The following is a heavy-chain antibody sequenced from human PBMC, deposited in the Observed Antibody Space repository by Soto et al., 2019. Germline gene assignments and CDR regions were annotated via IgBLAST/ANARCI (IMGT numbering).Heavy chain of an antibody. CDR1: GYSFTSYW. D-gene: IGHD4-17*01. V-gene: IGHV5-10-1*01. J-gene: IGHJ6*02. Sequence: PGESLKISCKGSGYSFTSYWISWVRQMPGKGLEWMGRIDPSDSYTNYSPSSQGHVTISADKSISTAYLQWSSLKASDTAMYYCARPATTVTTLDGMDVWGQGTTVTVSS. CDR2: IDPSDSYT. CDR3: ARPATTVTTLDGMDV.